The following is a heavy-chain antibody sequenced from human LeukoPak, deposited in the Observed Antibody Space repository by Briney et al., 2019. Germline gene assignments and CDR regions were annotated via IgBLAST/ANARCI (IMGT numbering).Heavy chain of an antibody. CDR3: ARDNPTVVGVPSFL. J-gene: IGHJ4*02. V-gene: IGHV1-18*01. D-gene: IGHD2-2*01. CDR2: ISAYNGNT. CDR1: GYTFRDYG. Sequence: ASETVSYKTSGYTFRDYGITWVRQDPGQALEWVGWISAYNGNTDYVQKLHGRVTMTADTSTSTAYTELSSLRSDATAVYYCARDNPTVVGVPSFLWGQETLVTVSS.